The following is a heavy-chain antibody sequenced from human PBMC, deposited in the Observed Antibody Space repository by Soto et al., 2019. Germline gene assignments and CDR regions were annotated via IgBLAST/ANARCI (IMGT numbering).Heavy chain of an antibody. CDR3: AAGWLRFLEWFPQPYYGMDV. CDR1: GYSFTSYW. D-gene: IGHD3-3*01. Sequence: PGESLKISCKGSGYSFTSYWIVWVRQMPGKGLEWMGIIYPGDSNTRYSPSLQGQVTITRDMSTSTAYMELSSLRSEDTAVYYCAAGWLRFLEWFPQPYYGMDVWGQGTTVTVSS. CDR2: IYPGDSNT. V-gene: IGHV5-51*01. J-gene: IGHJ6*02.